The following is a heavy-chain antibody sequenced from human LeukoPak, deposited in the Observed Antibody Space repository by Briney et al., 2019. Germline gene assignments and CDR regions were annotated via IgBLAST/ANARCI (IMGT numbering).Heavy chain of an antibody. V-gene: IGHV2-5*02. CDR2: IYWDDDK. J-gene: IGHJ3*01. CDR3: ARVDSSNWYHAFDL. D-gene: IGHD6-13*01. CDR1: GFSLRKSGVG. Sequence: SGPTLVNPTQTLTLTCTFSGFSLRKSGVGVGWIRQPPGKALEWLALIYWDDDKSYSPSLKSRLTITKDMSKNQVVLTMTNMDPVDTATYYCARVDSSNWYHAFDLWGQGTMATVFS.